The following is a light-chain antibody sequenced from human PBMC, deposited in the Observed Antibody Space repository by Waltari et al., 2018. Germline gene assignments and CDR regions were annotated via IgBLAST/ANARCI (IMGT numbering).Light chain of an antibody. CDR3: SSFTTRSTWV. V-gene: IGLV2-14*03. CDR1: ISAIATYVY. CDR2: DVR. Sequence: QFALTQPASGSGSPGHSITISCTATISAIATYVYVSWYQQHPGQAPKLILYDVRHRPSGVPNRFSGSKSDNTASLTISGLQAEDESDYYCSSFTTRSTWVFGGGTKLTVL. J-gene: IGLJ3*02.